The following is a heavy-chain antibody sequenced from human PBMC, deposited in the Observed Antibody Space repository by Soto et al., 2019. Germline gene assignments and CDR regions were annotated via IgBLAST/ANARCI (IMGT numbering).Heavy chain of an antibody. CDR3: ARQGRPGYCAGGNCYPTIDA. J-gene: IGHJ3*01. D-gene: IGHD2-15*01. V-gene: IGHV4-39*01. CDR1: GVSIRTSSFY. CDR2: VYYLGNT. Sequence: QPHLRESGPGLVKPSETLSLTCAVYGVSIRTSSFYWGWVRQPPGKGLEWIGSVYYLGNTDYKEALPMRVSISADTSAKLSSLRRVSLSAADSAVYYCARQGRPGYCAGGNCYPTIDAWGQGIKVTGSS.